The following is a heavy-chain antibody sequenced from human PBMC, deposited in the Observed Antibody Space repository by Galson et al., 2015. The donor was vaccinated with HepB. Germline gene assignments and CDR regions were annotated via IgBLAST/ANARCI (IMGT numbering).Heavy chain of an antibody. CDR3: ARHTLTAAGRVDY. Sequence: SGAEVKKPGESLRISCKGSGYSFTSYWISWVRQMPGKGLEGMGIIYPGDSDTRYSPSFQGQVTISADKSISTAYLQWSSLKASDTAMYYCARHTLTAAGRVDYWGQGTLVTVSS. CDR1: GYSFTSYW. D-gene: IGHD6-13*01. V-gene: IGHV5-51*01. CDR2: IYPGDSDT. J-gene: IGHJ4*02.